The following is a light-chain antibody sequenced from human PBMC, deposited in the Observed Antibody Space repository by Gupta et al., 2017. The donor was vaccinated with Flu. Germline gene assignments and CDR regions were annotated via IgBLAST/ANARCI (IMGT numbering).Light chain of an antibody. Sequence: SNVLTQPPSVSVAPGQTARITCGGNNIGSKSVHWYQQEPGQAPVLVLSDASDRPSGIPERFSGSTSGNTATLTISRVEAGDEADYYCQVWGSGHDLVVFGGGTKLTVL. V-gene: IGLV3-21*02. J-gene: IGLJ2*01. CDR3: QVWGSGHDLVV. CDR2: DAS. CDR1: NIGSKS.